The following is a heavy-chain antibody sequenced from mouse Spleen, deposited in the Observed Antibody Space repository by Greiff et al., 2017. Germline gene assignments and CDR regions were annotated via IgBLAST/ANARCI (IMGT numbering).Heavy chain of an antibody. CDR2: ISTYYGDA. J-gene: IGHJ4*01. CDR1: GYTFTDYA. D-gene: IGHD1-1*01. CDR3: ARRRITTNAMDY. V-gene: IGHV1S137*01. Sequence: VQLVESGAELVRPGASVKISCKASGYTFTDYAMHWVKQSHAKSLEWIGVISTYYGDASYNQKFKGKATMTVDKSSSTAYMELARLTSEDSAICYCARRRITTNAMDYWGQGTSVTVSS.